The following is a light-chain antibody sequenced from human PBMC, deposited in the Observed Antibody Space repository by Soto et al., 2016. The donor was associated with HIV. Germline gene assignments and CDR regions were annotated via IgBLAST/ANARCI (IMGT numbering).Light chain of an antibody. V-gene: IGKV1-39*01. CDR1: QSISSY. CDR2: AAS. J-gene: IGKJ2*01. Sequence: DIQMTQSPSSLSASVGDRVTITCRASQSISSYLNWYQQKPGKAPKLLIYAASSLQSGVPSRFSGSGSGTDFTLTISSLQPEDSASYFCLQGYNYPYTFGQGTKLEIK. CDR3: LQGYNYPYT.